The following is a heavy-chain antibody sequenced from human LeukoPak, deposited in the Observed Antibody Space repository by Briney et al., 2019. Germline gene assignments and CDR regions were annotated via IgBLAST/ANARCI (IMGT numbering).Heavy chain of an antibody. D-gene: IGHD4-17*01. CDR2: IYTSGST. Sequence: SETLSLTCTVSGGSISSYYWSWIRQPPGKGLEWIGYIYTSGSTNYNPSLKSRVTISVDTSKNQFSLKLSSVTAADTAVYYCARRNGDYGAMDDWGQGTLVTVSS. V-gene: IGHV4-4*08. J-gene: IGHJ4*02. CDR1: GGSISSYY. CDR3: ARRNGDYGAMDD.